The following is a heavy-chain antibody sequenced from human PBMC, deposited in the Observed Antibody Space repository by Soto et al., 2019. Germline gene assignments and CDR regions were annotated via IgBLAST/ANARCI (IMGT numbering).Heavy chain of an antibody. CDR2: IYHSGST. V-gene: IGHV4-4*02. Sequence: PSETLSLTCAVSGGSISSSNWWSWVRQPPGKGLEWIGEIYHSGSTNYNPSLKSRVTISVDKSKNQFSLKLSSVTAADTAVYYCVRVGALWFGELYYDYWGQGTLVTVSS. D-gene: IGHD3-10*01. J-gene: IGHJ4*02. CDR1: GGSISSSNW. CDR3: VRVGALWFGELYYDY.